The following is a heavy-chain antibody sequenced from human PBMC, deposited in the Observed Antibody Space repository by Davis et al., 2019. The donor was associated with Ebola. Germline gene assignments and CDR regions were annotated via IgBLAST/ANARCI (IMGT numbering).Heavy chain of an antibody. V-gene: IGHV1-2*04. D-gene: IGHD2-2*01. CDR3: AKSLVVPAGYDAFDI. Sequence: ASVKVSCKASGYTFTGYYMHWVRQAPGQGLEWMGWINPNSGGTNYAQKFQGWVTMTRDTSISTAYMELSRLRSDDTAVYYCAKSLVVPAGYDAFDIWGQGTMVTVSS. CDR1: GYTFTGYY. J-gene: IGHJ3*02. CDR2: INPNSGGT.